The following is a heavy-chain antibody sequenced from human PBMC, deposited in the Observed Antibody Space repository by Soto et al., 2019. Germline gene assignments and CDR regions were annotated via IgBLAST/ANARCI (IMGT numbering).Heavy chain of an antibody. J-gene: IGHJ4*02. Sequence: GWSLRLSCASSVFTFISYGMHWVRQAPGKGLEWVAVISYDGSNKYYADSVKGRFTISRDNSKNTLYLQMNSLRAEDTAVYYCAKGEGIAAAAYWGQGILVTV. D-gene: IGHD6-13*01. CDR3: AKGEGIAAAAY. CDR1: VFTFISYG. V-gene: IGHV3-30*18. CDR2: ISYDGSNK.